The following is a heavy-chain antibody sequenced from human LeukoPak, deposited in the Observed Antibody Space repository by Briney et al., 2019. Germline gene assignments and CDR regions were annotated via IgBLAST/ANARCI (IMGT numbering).Heavy chain of an antibody. Sequence: PSETLSLTCTVSGGSISGSSWFWGWSRQPPGKGLEWIGSVSSGGTTYYNPSLKSRVTISVGTSKTQFSLKLSTVTAADTAIYYCSTHYFDSSGYFTGFDYWGQGTLVTVSS. J-gene: IGHJ4*02. CDR3: STHYFDSSGYFTGFDY. CDR1: GGSISGSSWF. CDR2: VSSGGTT. D-gene: IGHD3-22*01. V-gene: IGHV4-39*01.